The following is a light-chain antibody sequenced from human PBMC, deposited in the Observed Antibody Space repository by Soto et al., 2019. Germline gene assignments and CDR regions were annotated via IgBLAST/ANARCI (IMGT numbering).Light chain of an antibody. J-gene: IGKJ2*01. CDR2: GAS. Sequence: VLTQSPGTLSLSPGERATLSCRASQSVSSSNLAWYQKTPGQAPRVLIYGASSRATGIPDRFSGSGSGTDFTLTISRLEPEDFAVYNCQQYDNSPYTFGQGTNLEIK. CDR3: QQYDNSPYT. CDR1: QSVSSSN. V-gene: IGKV3-20*01.